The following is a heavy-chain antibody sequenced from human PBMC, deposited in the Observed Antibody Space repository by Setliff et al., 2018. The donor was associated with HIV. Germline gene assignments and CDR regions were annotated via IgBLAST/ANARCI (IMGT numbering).Heavy chain of an antibody. CDR2: ISPYNDIT. CDR3: ARGMGYVGYDWGLPWAPFDS. J-gene: IGHJ4*02. CDR1: GYSFTSHG. Sequence: ASVKVSCKASGYSFTSHGLHWVRQAPGQGLEWVGWISPYNDITNYSQNLQGRVTIITDTSTSTAYMELRSLTSDDTAVYFCARGMGYVGYDWGLPWAPFDSWGQGTLVTVSS. V-gene: IGHV1-18*01. D-gene: IGHD5-12*01.